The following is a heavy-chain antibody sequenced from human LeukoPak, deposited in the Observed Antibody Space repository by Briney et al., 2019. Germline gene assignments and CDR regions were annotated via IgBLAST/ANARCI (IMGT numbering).Heavy chain of an antibody. Sequence: SVKVSCKASGGTFSSYAISWVRQAPGQGLEWMGGIIPIFGTANYAQKFQGRVTITTDESTSTAYMELSSLRSEDTAVYYCASCSHYYYDSSGYYPPNLLDYWGQGTLVTVSS. CDR3: ASCSHYYYDSSGYYPPNLLDY. J-gene: IGHJ4*02. V-gene: IGHV1-69*05. CDR1: GGTFSSYA. CDR2: IIPIFGTA. D-gene: IGHD3-22*01.